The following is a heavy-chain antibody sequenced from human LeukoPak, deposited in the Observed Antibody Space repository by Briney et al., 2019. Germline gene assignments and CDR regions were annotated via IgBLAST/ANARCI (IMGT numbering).Heavy chain of an antibody. D-gene: IGHD5-24*01. CDR1: GFTFSTVA. CDR2: ISDSGATT. V-gene: IGHV3-23*01. Sequence: GGSLRLSCVASGFTFSTVAMSWARQAPGKGLEWVSVISDSGATTYYADSVKGRFTISRDSSKDTLYLQMNSLRAEDTAIYYCVKAPRDGYNKYYFDHWGQGTLVTASS. J-gene: IGHJ4*02. CDR3: VKAPRDGYNKYYFDH.